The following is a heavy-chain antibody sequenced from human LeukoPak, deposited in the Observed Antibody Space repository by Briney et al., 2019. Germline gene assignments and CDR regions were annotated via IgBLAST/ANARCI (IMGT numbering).Heavy chain of an antibody. CDR1: GGSLSSGNYY. Sequence: SETLSLTCTVSGGSLSSGNYYWSWIRQPPGKGLEWIGYIYYSGSTNYNPSLKSRITISIDTSKNQFSLKLSSVTAADTAVYYCARVGYSYGLDPWGQGTLVTVSS. J-gene: IGHJ5*02. CDR2: IYYSGST. V-gene: IGHV4-61*01. D-gene: IGHD5-18*01. CDR3: ARVGYSYGLDP.